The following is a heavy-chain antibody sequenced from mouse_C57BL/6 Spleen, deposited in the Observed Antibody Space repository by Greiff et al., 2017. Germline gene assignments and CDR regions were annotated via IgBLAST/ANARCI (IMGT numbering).Heavy chain of an antibody. D-gene: IGHD2-4*01. Sequence: QVQLQQPGAELVKPGASVKMSCKASGYTFTSYWITWVKQRPGQGLEWIGDIYPGSGSTNYNEKFKSKATLTVDTSSSTAYMQLSSLTSEDSAVYYCARSDYYFYDYDGFAYWGQGTLVTVSA. CDR1: GYTFTSYW. CDR3: ARSDYYFYDYDGFAY. J-gene: IGHJ3*01. CDR2: IYPGSGST. V-gene: IGHV1-55*01.